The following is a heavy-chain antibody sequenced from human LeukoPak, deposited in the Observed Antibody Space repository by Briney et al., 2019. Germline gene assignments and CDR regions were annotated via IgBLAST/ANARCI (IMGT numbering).Heavy chain of an antibody. J-gene: IGHJ4*02. CDR2: IYYSGST. CDR1: GGSISSYY. D-gene: IGHD3-16*02. CDR3: ARGTSYYDYVWGSYRYYHFDY. Sequence: PSETLSLTCTVSGGSISSYYWSWIRQPPGKGLEWIGYIYYSGSTNYNPSPKSRVTISVDTSKNQFSLKLSSVTAADTAVYYCARGTSYYDYVWGSYRYYHFDYWGQGTLVTVSS. V-gene: IGHV4-59*01.